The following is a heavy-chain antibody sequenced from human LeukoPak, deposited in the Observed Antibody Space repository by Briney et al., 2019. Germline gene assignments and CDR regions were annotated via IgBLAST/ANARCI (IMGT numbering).Heavy chain of an antibody. D-gene: IGHD6-13*01. Sequence: GGSLRLACAASGFTFSNYGMHWVRHPPGKGLDWVAVIWYDGSYKYYADSVKGRSTISRDNSKNTLYMPMNSLRAEDTAVYYCATVVQYTASTGTGLDYWGQGTLVTVSS. J-gene: IGHJ4*02. CDR3: ATVVQYTASTGTGLDY. CDR1: GFTFSNYG. CDR2: IWYDGSYK. V-gene: IGHV3-33*01.